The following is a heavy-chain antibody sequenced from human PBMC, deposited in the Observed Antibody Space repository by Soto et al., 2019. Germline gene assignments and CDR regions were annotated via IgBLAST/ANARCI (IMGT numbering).Heavy chain of an antibody. CDR3: ARRWAVSGTFDY. Sequence: GESLKISCKGSGYSFTNYWIDWVRQMPGKGLEWMRMVYPGDSDTRYSPSFQGQVTISADKSISTAYLQWSSLKASDNAIYYCARRWAVSGTFDYWGQGTLVTVSS. V-gene: IGHV5-51*01. J-gene: IGHJ4*02. CDR2: VYPGDSDT. CDR1: GYSFTNYW. D-gene: IGHD6-19*01.